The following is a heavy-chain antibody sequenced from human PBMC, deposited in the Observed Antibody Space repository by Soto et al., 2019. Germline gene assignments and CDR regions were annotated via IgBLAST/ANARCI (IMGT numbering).Heavy chain of an antibody. CDR1: GFAFSSYS. CDR3: GRRGGRATISYYFDF. Sequence: GGSLRLSCAASGFAFSSYSMNWVRQAPGKGLEWVSYISSSSSTIYYADSVKGRFTISRDNAKNSLYLQMNSLRAEDTAVYFWGRRGGRATISYYFDFGAQEPLVTVS. D-gene: IGHD3-16*01. CDR2: ISSSSSTI. J-gene: IGHJ4*02. V-gene: IGHV3-48*01.